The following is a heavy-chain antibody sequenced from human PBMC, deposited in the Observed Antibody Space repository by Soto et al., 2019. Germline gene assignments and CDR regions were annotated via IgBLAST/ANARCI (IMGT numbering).Heavy chain of an antibody. J-gene: IGHJ6*02. CDR1: GGSLSNCG. CDR2: IIPVFGTA. Sequence: GASVKVSCKASGGSLSNCGISWVRQAPGQGLEWMGGIIPVFGTANYAQKFQGRVTITADESTNIVYMDVTSLRSEDTAVYYCARGDATKIVVTTYYAMDVWGQGTTVTVSS. CDR3: ARGDATKIVVTTYYAMDV. V-gene: IGHV1-69*13. D-gene: IGHD4-17*01.